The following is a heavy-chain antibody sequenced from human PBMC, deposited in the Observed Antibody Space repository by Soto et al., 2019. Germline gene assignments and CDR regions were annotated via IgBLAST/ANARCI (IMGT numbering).Heavy chain of an antibody. J-gene: IGHJ6*02. Sequence: QVQLMESGGGVVQPGRSLRLSCEASGLTFSNYGMHWVRQAPGKGLEWVALISYDGSNKYYADSVQGRFTISRDNWQKRLYLQMNSLRPEDTAVYYCSQDLREYTYGFHPYYSLGVWGQGTTVTVSS. V-gene: IGHV3-30*18. CDR3: SQDLREYTYGFHPYYSLGV. D-gene: IGHD5-18*01. CDR1: GLTFSNYG. CDR2: ISYDGSNK.